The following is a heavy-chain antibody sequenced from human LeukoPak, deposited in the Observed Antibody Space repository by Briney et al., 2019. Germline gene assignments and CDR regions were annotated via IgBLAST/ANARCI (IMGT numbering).Heavy chain of an antibody. CDR3: AKTVSGSYSYQGGDY. CDR1: GFTFSSYA. J-gene: IGHJ4*02. CDR2: ISGSGENT. V-gene: IGHV3-23*01. Sequence: GGSLRLSCAASGFTFSSYAMSCVRQAPGKGLEWVSAISGSGENTNYADSVKGRFTMSRDNSRNMLYLQMNSLRDEDTAKYYCAKTVSGSYSYQGGDYWGQGTLVTVSS. D-gene: IGHD3-16*02.